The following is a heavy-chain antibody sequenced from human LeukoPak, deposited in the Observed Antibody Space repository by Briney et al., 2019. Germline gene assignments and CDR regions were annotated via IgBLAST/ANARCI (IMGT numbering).Heavy chain of an antibody. V-gene: IGHV2-5*02. D-gene: IGHD3-10*01. CDR3: AHRLATPYYYGSGSLNWFDP. CDR1: GFSLSTSGVG. J-gene: IGHJ5*02. Sequence: SGPTLVNPTQTLTLTCTFSGFSLSTSGVGVGWIRQPPGKALEWLALIYWDDDKRYSPSLKSRLTITKDTSKTQVVLTMTNMDPVDTATYYCAHRLATPYYYGSGSLNWFDPWGQGTLVTVSS. CDR2: IYWDDDK.